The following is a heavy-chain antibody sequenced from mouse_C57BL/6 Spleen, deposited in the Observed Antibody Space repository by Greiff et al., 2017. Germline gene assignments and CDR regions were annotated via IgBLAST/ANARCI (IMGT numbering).Heavy chain of an antibody. J-gene: IGHJ2*01. D-gene: IGHD1-1*01. CDR1: GYTFTSYW. CDR3: ARAYYYGSSYPYYFDY. CDR2: IYPGSGST. V-gene: IGHV1-55*01. Sequence: VQLQQSGAELVKPGASVKMSCKASGYTFTSYWITWVKQRPGQGLEWIGDIYPGSGSTNYNEKFKSKATLTVDTSSSTAYMQLSSLTSEDSAVYYCARAYYYGSSYPYYFDYWGQGTTLTVSS.